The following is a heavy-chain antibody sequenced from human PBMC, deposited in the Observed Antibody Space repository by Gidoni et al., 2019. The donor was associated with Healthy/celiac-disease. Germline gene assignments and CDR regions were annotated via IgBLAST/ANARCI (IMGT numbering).Heavy chain of an antibody. Sequence: QVQLVESGGGVVQPGRSLRRSCAASGFTFRSYGVHWVRQAPGKGLEWVAVISYDGSNKYYADSVKGRFTISRDNSKNTLYLQMNSLRSEDTAVYYCARAPYYYDSSGYSQGAFDIWGQGTMVTVSS. J-gene: IGHJ3*02. V-gene: IGHV3-30*03. CDR3: ARAPYYYDSSGYSQGAFDI. CDR2: ISYDGSNK. CDR1: GFTFRSYG. D-gene: IGHD3-22*01.